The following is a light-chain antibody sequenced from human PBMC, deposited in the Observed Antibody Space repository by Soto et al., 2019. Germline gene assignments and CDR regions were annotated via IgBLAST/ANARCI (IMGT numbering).Light chain of an antibody. CDR3: QQGFSTPLT. J-gene: IGKJ4*01. CDR1: XSISRY. CDR2: AAS. Sequence: DIQMTXXXXXXXASVGDSVTITXRXSXSISRYLNWYQQQPGRAPHLLISAASSLQSGVPSRFSGSGSGTDFTLTISSLQPEDFGTYYCQQGFSTPLTFGGGTKVEIK. V-gene: IGKV1-39*01.